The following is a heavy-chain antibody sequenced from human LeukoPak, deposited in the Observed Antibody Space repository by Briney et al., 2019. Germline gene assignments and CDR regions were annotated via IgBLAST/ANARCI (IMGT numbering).Heavy chain of an antibody. V-gene: IGHV4-34*01. CDR3: ARPRRGSYSLENYGMDV. CDR1: GGSFSGYY. Sequence: PSETLSLTCAVYGGSFSGYYWSWIRQPPGKGLEWIGEINHSGSTNYNPSLKSRVTISVDTSKNQFSLKPSSVTAADTAVYYCARPRRGSYSLENYGMDVWGQGTTVTVSS. D-gene: IGHD1-26*01. CDR2: INHSGST. J-gene: IGHJ6*02.